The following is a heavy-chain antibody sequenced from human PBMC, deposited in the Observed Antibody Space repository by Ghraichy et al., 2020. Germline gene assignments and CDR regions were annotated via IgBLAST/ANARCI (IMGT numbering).Heavy chain of an antibody. V-gene: IGHV4-59*01. D-gene: IGHD4-17*01. Sequence: SETLSLTCTVSGGSISSYYWSWIRQPPGKGLEWIGYIYYSGSTSYNPSLKSRVTISVDTSKNQFSLKLSSVTAADTAVYYCARDNYGDYGRVFDYWGQGTLVTVSS. CDR1: GGSISSYY. CDR2: IYYSGST. CDR3: ARDNYGDYGRVFDY. J-gene: IGHJ4*02.